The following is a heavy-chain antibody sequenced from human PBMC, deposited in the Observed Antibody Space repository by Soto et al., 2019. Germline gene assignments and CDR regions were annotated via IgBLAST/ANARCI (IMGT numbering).Heavy chain of an antibody. Sequence: EVQLLESGGDLVQPGGSLRLSCAASGFPFGIYAMTWVRQAPGKGLEWVSTISATGGRTFYADSVKGGFTISRDNSKNTLYLQMNSLRAEDTAIYYCAKDLSSYSYFDFWGQGTLVTVSS. J-gene: IGHJ4*02. CDR3: AKDLSSYSYFDF. V-gene: IGHV3-23*01. CDR2: ISATGGRT. CDR1: GFPFGIYA. D-gene: IGHD2-15*01.